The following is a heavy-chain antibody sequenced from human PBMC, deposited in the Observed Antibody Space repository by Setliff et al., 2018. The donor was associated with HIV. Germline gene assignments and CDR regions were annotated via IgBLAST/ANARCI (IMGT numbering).Heavy chain of an antibody. Sequence: PGGSLRLSCTASGFTFGDYAMSWVRQAPGKGLEWVGFIRSNSYGGTTEYAASVKGRFIASTDNARNSLFLEMNSLRAEDTAVYYCARAYNVYDYRFDSSGYDYWGQGTLVTVSS. CDR3: ARAYNVYDYRFDSSGYDY. V-gene: IGHV3-49*04. CDR1: GFTFGDYA. J-gene: IGHJ4*02. CDR2: IRSNSYGGTT. D-gene: IGHD3-22*01.